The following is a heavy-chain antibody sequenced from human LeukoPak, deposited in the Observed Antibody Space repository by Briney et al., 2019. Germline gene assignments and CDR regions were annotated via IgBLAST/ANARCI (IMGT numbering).Heavy chain of an antibody. Sequence: GGSLRLSCAASGFTFSTYGMSWVRQAPGKGLEWVSVIYSGGSTYYADSVKGRFTISRDNSKNTLYLQMNSLRAEDTAVYYCARVPTTVTTVYFDYWGQGTLVTVSS. J-gene: IGHJ4*02. CDR3: ARVPTTVTTVYFDY. CDR2: IYSGGST. CDR1: GFTFSTYG. D-gene: IGHD4-17*01. V-gene: IGHV3-53*01.